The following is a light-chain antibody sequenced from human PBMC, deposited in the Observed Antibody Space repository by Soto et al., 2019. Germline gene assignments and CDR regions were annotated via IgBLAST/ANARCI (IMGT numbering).Light chain of an antibody. CDR3: QQSYSTPYT. CDR1: QSISDY. V-gene: IGKV1-39*01. Sequence: DIQMTQSPSSLSASVGDRVTITCRASQSISDYLNWFQQKPGKAPKLLIYGASSLQSGVPSRFSGSGSGTDFTLTISSLQPEDFAIYYCQQSYSTPYTFGRGTKLEIK. J-gene: IGKJ2*01. CDR2: GAS.